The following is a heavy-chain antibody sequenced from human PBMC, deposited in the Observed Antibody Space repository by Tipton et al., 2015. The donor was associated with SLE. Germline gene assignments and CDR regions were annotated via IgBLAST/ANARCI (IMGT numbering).Heavy chain of an antibody. CDR2: IYGAGAISGT. J-gene: IGHJ4*02. CDR3: AKGPGDGPPFFFED. Sequence: SLRLSCAASGFTLSSFSMNWVRQAPGKGLEWVSVIYGAGAISGTYYGDAVEGRFTISRDKSKNMVYLQMNNLRVDDTAMYYCAKGPGDGPPFFFEDWGQGTLVTVSS. CDR1: GFTLSSFS. D-gene: IGHD1-26*01. V-gene: IGHV3-23*03.